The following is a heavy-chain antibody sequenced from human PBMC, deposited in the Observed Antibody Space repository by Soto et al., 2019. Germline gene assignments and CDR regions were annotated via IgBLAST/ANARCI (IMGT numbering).Heavy chain of an antibody. CDR1: GYSFTSYW. CDR3: AKTRSFPLGVSSYGRDV. V-gene: IGHV5-51*01. D-gene: IGHD1-26*01. CDR2: IYPGDSDT. J-gene: IGHJ6*04. Sequence: PGESLKISCKGSGYSFTSYWIGWVRQMPGKGLEWMGIIYPGDSDTRYSPSFHGQVTICADKSRRPPYLQWTGLKASDTAWYYCAKTRSFPLGVSSYGRDVWGKGTTVTVSS.